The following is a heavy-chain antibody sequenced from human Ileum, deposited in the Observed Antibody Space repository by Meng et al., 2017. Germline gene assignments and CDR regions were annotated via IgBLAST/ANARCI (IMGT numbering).Heavy chain of an antibody. J-gene: IGHJ4*02. Sequence: GESLTLSCAVSGFTVSSNYMNWVRQAPGKGLEWVSVVNSDSTTFYADSAKGRFTISRDESKNTVYLQMNSLRAEDTAVYYCARDRGEGGFFDYWGQGTLVTVSS. CDR1: GFTVSSNY. CDR2: VNSDSTT. CDR3: ARDRGEGGFFDY. V-gene: IGHV3-53*01. D-gene: IGHD3-16*01.